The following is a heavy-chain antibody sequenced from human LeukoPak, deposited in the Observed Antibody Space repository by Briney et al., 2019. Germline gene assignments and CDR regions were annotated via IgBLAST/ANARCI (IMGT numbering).Heavy chain of an antibody. CDR2: INSDASST. D-gene: IGHD6-19*01. Sequence: GGSLRLSCAASGFTFSSYWMHWVRQAPGKGLVWVSRINSDASSTSYADSVKGRFTISRDNAKNSLYLQMNSLRAEDTALYYCAKDISSGWYGGLDYRGQGTLVTVSS. J-gene: IGHJ4*02. CDR1: GFTFSSYW. V-gene: IGHV3-74*01. CDR3: AKDISSGWYGGLDY.